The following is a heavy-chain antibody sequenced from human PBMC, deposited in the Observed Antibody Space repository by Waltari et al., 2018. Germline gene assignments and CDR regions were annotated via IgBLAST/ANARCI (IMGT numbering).Heavy chain of an antibody. D-gene: IGHD3-22*01. CDR1: GFPLSSYW. Sequence: EVQLVESGGGLVQPGGSLRLSWAASGFPLSSYWMGWVRQAPGKGLEWVANIMTDGSEEYYVDSVRGRFTISRDNAKNSLFLQMNSLRPEDTAVYYCARDQWFAFDIWGQGTMVTVSS. CDR3: ARDQWFAFDI. V-gene: IGHV3-7*01. J-gene: IGHJ3*02. CDR2: IMTDGSEE.